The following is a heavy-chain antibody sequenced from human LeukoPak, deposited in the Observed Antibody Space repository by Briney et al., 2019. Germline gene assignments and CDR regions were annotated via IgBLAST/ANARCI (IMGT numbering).Heavy chain of an antibody. CDR1: GYTFTGYY. Sequence: SEKVSCKASGYTFTGYYMHWVRQAPGQGLEWMGWINPNSGGTNYAQKFQGRVTMTRDTSISTAYMELSRLRSDDTAVYYCARDLADIVVVPAAPDYWGQGTLVTVSS. CDR2: INPNSGGT. D-gene: IGHD2-2*01. V-gene: IGHV1-2*02. CDR3: ARDLADIVVVPAAPDY. J-gene: IGHJ4*02.